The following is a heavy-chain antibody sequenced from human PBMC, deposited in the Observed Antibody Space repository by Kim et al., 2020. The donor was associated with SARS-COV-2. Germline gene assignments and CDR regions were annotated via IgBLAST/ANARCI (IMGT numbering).Heavy chain of an antibody. V-gene: IGHV3-13*04. CDR1: GFTFSSYD. D-gene: IGHD3-10*01. J-gene: IGHJ3*02. Sequence: GGSLRLSCAASGFTFSSYDMHWVRQATGKGLEWVSAIGTAGDTYYPGSVKGRFTISRENAKNSLYLQMNSLRAGDTAVYYCARGGGAGSYAGDAFDICGQGTMVTVSS. CDR2: IGTAGDT. CDR3: ARGGGAGSYAGDAFDI.